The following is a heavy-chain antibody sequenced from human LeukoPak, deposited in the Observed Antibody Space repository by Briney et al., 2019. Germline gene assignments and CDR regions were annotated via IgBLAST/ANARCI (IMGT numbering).Heavy chain of an antibody. CDR2: INHSGST. CDR1: GGSFSGYY. D-gene: IGHD3-10*01. V-gene: IGHV4-34*01. CDR3: ARPRITMVRGVIIPLYYFDY. J-gene: IGHJ4*02. Sequence: PSETLSLTCAVYGGSFSGYYWSWIRQPPGKGLEWIGEINHSGSTNYNPSLKSRVTISVDTSKNQFSLKLSSVTAADTAVYYCARPRITMVRGVIIPLYYFDYWGQGTLVTVSS.